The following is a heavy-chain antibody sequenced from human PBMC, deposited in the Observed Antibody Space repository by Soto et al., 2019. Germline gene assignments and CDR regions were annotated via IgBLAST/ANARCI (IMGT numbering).Heavy chain of an antibody. V-gene: IGHV5-51*01. CDR3: VTRIAAAGSPGTTWYYGMDV. D-gene: IGHD6-13*01. Sequence: GASLKISCKGSGYRFTSSWIGWVRQMPGKGLEWMGIIYPGDSDTRYSPSFQGQVTISADKSISTAYLQWSSLKASDTAMYYCVTRIAAAGSPGTTWYYGMDVWGQGTTVTVSS. J-gene: IGHJ6*02. CDR1: GYRFTSSW. CDR2: IYPGDSDT.